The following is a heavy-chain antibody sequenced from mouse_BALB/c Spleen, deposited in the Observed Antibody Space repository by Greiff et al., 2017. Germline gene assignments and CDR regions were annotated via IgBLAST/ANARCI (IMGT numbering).Heavy chain of an antibody. D-gene: IGHD1-1*01. V-gene: IGHV14-3*02. Sequence: EVKLVESGAELVKPGASVKLSCTASGFNIKDTYMHWVKQRPEQGLEWIGRIDPANGNTKYDPKFQGKATITADTSSNTAYLQLSSLTSEDTAVYYCAPHYGSSFDYWGQGTTLTVSS. CDR1: GFNIKDTY. J-gene: IGHJ2*01. CDR3: APHYGSSFDY. CDR2: IDPANGNT.